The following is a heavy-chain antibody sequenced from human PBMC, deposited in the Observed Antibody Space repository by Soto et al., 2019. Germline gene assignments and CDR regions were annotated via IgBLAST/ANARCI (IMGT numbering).Heavy chain of an antibody. V-gene: IGHV1-18*01. J-gene: IGHJ4*02. CDR3: ARDVGYGLIDG. CDR1: GYTFTSYG. D-gene: IGHD5-18*01. CDR2: INAYNGNT. Sequence: QVQLVQSGGEVKKPGASVKVSCKASGYTFTSYGISWVRQAPGQGLEWMGWINAYNGNTNYAQKVQGRVTMTTDTATSTAYMELRSLRSDDAAVDYCARDVGYGLIDGWGQGTLVTVSS.